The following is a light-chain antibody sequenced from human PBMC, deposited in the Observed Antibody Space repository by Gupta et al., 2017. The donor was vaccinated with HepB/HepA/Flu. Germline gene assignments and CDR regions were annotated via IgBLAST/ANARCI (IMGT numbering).Light chain of an antibody. CDR3: QQSYSTPRS. V-gene: IGKV1-39*01. J-gene: IGKJ2*03. CDR2: AAA. Sequence: DIQMTHSPSSLSASVGDRVTITCRASQSISSYLNWYQQKPGKAPKHLIYAAASLQSGVPSRFSGSVSGTDFALTISSLQPEDFATYYCQQSYSTPRSIGQGIKLENK. CDR1: QSISSY.